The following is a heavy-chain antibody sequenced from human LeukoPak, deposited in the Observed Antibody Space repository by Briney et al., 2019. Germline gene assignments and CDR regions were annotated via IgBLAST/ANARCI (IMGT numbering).Heavy chain of an antibody. Sequence: PSETLSLTCTVSGGSISSGDYYWSWLRQTPGKGLEWIGYIYYSGTTYYNPSLKSRVTISVDTSKNQFSLKLTSVTAADTAVYFCARGPYGSGSYYWGQGTLVTVSS. V-gene: IGHV4-30-4*01. CDR3: ARGPYGSGSYY. J-gene: IGHJ4*02. D-gene: IGHD3-10*01. CDR1: GGSISSGDYY. CDR2: IYYSGTT.